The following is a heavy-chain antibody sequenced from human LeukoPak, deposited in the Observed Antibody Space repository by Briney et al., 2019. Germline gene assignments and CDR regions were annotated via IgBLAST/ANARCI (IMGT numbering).Heavy chain of an antibody. D-gene: IGHD5-12*01. CDR2: TRNKANSYTT. CDR1: GFTFSDHY. V-gene: IGHV3-72*01. J-gene: IGHJ4*02. Sequence: PGGSLRLSCAASGFTFSDHYMDWVRQAPGKGLERVGRTRNKANSYTTEYAASVKGRFTSSRDDSKNSLYLQMNSLKTEDTAVYYCARGKQGFPYDPPYFDYWGQGTLVTVSS. CDR3: ARGKQGFPYDPPYFDY.